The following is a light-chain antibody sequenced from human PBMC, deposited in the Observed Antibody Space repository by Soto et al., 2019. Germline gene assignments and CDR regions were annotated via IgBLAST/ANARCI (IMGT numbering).Light chain of an antibody. Sequence: DIILTQSPESLAVSLDERATINCKSGHSVLYSSNNKDYLAWYQQKPGQPPKLLIYWATARQRGVPERFRGSGSGTDFTLTINGLQAEDVAVYYCQQYYSYPRTFGHGTKVE. CDR3: QQYYSYPRT. V-gene: IGKV4-1*01. CDR2: WAT. CDR1: HSVLYSSNNKDY. J-gene: IGKJ1*01.